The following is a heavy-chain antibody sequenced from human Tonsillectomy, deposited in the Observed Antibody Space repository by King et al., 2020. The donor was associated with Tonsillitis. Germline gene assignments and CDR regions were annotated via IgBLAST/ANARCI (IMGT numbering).Heavy chain of an antibody. CDR3: ARGMGSIRGYYYYYMDV. J-gene: IGHJ6*03. CDR1: GGSISSGSYY. Sequence: QLQESGPGLVKPSQTLSLTCTVSGGSISSGSYYWSWIRQPAGKGLEWIGRIYTSGSTNYNPSLKSRVTMSVDTSKNQFSLKLSSVTAADTAVYYCARGMGSIRGYYYYYMDVWGKGTTVTVSS. V-gene: IGHV4-61*02. D-gene: IGHD2/OR15-2a*01. CDR2: IYTSGST.